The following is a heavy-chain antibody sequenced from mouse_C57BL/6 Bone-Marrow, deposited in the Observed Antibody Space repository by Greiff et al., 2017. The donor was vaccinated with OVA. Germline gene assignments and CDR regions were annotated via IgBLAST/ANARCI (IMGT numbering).Heavy chain of an antibody. D-gene: IGHD1-1*01. CDR2: IYPRSGNT. CDR1: GYTFTSYG. V-gene: IGHV1-81*01. CDR3: ARSPIYYYGSSFAD. Sequence: QVQLQQSGAELARPGASVKLSCKASGYTFTSYGISWVKQRTGQGLEWIGEIYPRSGNTYYNEKFKGKATLTADKSSSTAYMELRSLTSEDSAVDFCARSPIYYYGSSFADWGQGTLVTVSA. J-gene: IGHJ3*01.